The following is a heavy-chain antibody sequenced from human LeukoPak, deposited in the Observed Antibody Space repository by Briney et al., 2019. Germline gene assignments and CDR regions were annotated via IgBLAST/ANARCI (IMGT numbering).Heavy chain of an antibody. CDR1: GFTFSSYA. D-gene: IGHD3-10*01. Sequence: GGSLRLSCAASGFTFSSYAMSWVRQAPGKGLEWVSAISGSGGSTYYADSAKGRFTISRDNSKNTLYLQMNSLRAEDTAVYYCAKDRALLWFGELPNYFDYWGQGTLVTVSS. CDR3: AKDRALLWFGELPNYFDY. CDR2: ISGSGGST. V-gene: IGHV3-23*01. J-gene: IGHJ4*02.